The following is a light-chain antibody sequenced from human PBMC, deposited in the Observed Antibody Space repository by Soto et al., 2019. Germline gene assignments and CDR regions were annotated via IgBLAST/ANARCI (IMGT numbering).Light chain of an antibody. V-gene: IGKV3-11*01. J-gene: IGKJ1*01. CDR3: HQRSSWPET. Sequence: EIVLTHSPATLSLSPGERVTLPCRASQSVSTYLAWYQQRPGQAPSLLIYDASNRAAGIPARFSGSGSGTDFTLTISSLEPEDVAVYYCHQRSSWPETFGQGTKVDIK. CDR2: DAS. CDR1: QSVSTY.